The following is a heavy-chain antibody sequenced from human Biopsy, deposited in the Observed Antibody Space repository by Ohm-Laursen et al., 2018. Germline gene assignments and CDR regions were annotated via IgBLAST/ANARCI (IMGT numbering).Heavy chain of an antibody. V-gene: IGHV1-46*01. CDR1: GNTFATYH. CDR2: ISPSGATT. Sequence: ASVKVSCNASGNTFATYHIHWVRQAPGQGLEWMGVISPSGATTSFSQKFQGRITMPRDTSTGTVYMDLNSLGSEDTAVYYCARAGVGSDGTDSYYYGMDVWGPGTTVTVSS. CDR3: ARAGVGSDGTDSYYYGMDV. D-gene: IGHD5-24*01. J-gene: IGHJ6*02.